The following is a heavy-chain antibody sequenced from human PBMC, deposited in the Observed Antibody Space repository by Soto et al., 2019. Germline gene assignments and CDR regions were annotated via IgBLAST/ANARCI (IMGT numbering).Heavy chain of an antibody. CDR2: INAGNGNT. V-gene: IGHV1-3*01. D-gene: IGHD6-6*01. Sequence: ASVKVSCKASGYTFTSYAMQWVRQAPGQRLEWMGWINAGNGNTKYSQKFQGRVTITRDTSASTAYMKLSSLRSEDTAVYYCARVREQLVPYYYYDMDFWGQGTTVTVSS. CDR1: GYTFTSYA. CDR3: ARVREQLVPYYYYDMDF. J-gene: IGHJ6*02.